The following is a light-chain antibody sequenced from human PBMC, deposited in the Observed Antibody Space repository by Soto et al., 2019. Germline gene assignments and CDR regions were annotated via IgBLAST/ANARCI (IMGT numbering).Light chain of an antibody. CDR1: SSDVGSYNL. Sequence: QSALTQPASVSGSPGQSITISCTGTSSDVGSYNLVSWYQQHPGKAPKSMIYEVTKRPSGVSNRFSGSKSGNTASLTISGLQAEDEADYYCCSYADSSTWVFGGGTKVTVL. J-gene: IGLJ3*02. V-gene: IGLV2-23*02. CDR3: CSYADSSTWV. CDR2: EVT.